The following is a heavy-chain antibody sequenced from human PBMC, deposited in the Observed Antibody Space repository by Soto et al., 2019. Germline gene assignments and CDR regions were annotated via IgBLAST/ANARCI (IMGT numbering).Heavy chain of an antibody. J-gene: IGHJ4*02. CDR3: ARHRPSPYYDSSGYYWADFDY. CDR2: IYYSGST. V-gene: IGHV4-39*01. Sequence: QLQLQESGPGLVKPSETLSLTCTVSGGSISSSSYYWGWIRQPPGKGLEWIGSIYYSGSTYYNPSLKTRVTISVDTSKNQFSLKLSSVTAADTAVYYCARHRPSPYYDSSGYYWADFDYLGQGTLVTVSS. CDR1: GGSISSSSYY. D-gene: IGHD3-22*01.